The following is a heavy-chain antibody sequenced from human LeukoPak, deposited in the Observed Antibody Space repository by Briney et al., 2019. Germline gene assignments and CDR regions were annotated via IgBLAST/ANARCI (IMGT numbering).Heavy chain of an antibody. V-gene: IGHV4-34*01. CDR3: ASRVGNNWYVYYFDY. Sequence: GSLRLSCAASGFTFSDHYMDWVRQPPGKGLEWIGEIYHSGSTNYNSSLKSRVTISVDKSKNQFSLKLNSVSAADTAVYYCASRVGNNWYVYYFDYWGQGTLVTVSS. CDR2: IYHSGST. J-gene: IGHJ4*02. D-gene: IGHD1-1*01. CDR1: GFTFSDHY.